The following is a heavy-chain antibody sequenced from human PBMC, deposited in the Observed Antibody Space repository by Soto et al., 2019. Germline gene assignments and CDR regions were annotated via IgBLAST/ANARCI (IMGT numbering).Heavy chain of an antibody. CDR1: GGSISSYY. CDR3: ARRYGVYFDY. Sequence: SETLSLTCTVSGGSISSYYWSWIRQPPGKGLEWIGYIYYSGSTNYNPSLKSRVTISVDTSKNQFSLKLSSVTAADTAAYYCARRYGVYFDYWGQGTLVTVSS. V-gene: IGHV4-59*08. D-gene: IGHD4-17*01. J-gene: IGHJ4*02. CDR2: IYYSGST.